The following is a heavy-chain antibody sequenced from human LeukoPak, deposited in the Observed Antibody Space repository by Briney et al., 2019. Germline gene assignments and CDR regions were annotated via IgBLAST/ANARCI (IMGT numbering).Heavy chain of an antibody. V-gene: IGHV3-48*03. CDR3: ARLYSSSSGRALDY. D-gene: IGHD6-6*01. Sequence: PGGSLRLSCAASGFTFSSYEMNWVRQAPGKGLEWVSYISSSGSNIYYADSVKGRFTISRDNAKNSLFLQMNSLRAEDTAVYYCARLYSSSSGRALDYWGQGTLATVSS. CDR1: GFTFSSYE. CDR2: ISSSGSNI. J-gene: IGHJ4*02.